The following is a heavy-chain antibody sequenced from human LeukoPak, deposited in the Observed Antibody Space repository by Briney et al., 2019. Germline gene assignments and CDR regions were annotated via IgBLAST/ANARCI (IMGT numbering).Heavy chain of an antibody. CDR3: TTPPD. Sequence: RTGGSLRLSCTASGFSFSDAWVTWVRQAPGKGLEWVGRIKPIATGGTTEYAAPVKGRFTISRDDSKNTVYLQMNSLESEDTAVYYCTTPPDWGQGTLVTVSS. J-gene: IGHJ4*02. CDR2: IKPIATGGTT. V-gene: IGHV3-15*01. CDR1: GFSFSDAW.